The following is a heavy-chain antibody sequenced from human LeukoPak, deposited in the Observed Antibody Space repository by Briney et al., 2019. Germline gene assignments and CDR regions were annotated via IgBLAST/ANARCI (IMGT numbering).Heavy chain of an antibody. V-gene: IGHV3-21*01. CDR3: ARDNIGASGTNV. CDR1: GFTFSDCS. J-gene: IGHJ6*02. D-gene: IGHD6-13*01. CDR2: ISSTSRYI. Sequence: GGSLRLSCVVSGFTFSDCSMNWVRQAPGKGLEWVSSISSTSRYIYYADSVKGRFIISRDNAKNSLYLQMDSLRAEDTAVYYCARDNIGASGTNVWGQGTTVTASS.